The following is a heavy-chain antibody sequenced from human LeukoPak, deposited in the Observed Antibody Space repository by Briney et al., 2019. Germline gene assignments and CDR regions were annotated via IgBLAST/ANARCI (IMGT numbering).Heavy chain of an antibody. Sequence: GGSLRLSCAASGFTFSSYAMSWVRQAPGKGLEWVSAISGSGGRTYYADSVRGRFTISRDNSKNTLYLQMNSLRAEATAVYYCAKEGDVLLWCGEEGSSFDYWGQGTLVTVSS. CDR2: ISGSGGRT. V-gene: IGHV3-23*01. D-gene: IGHD3-10*01. CDR3: AKEGDVLLWCGEEGSSFDY. J-gene: IGHJ4*02. CDR1: GFTFSSYA.